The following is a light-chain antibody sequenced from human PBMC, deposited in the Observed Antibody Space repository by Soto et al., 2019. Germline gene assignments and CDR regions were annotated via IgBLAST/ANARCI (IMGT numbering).Light chain of an antibody. CDR3: QQYNSSSRT. Sequence: DIQMTQSPSTLSASVGERVTITCRASQSLSSWLAWYQQKPGKAPKLLIYKASSLESGVPSRFSGSGSGTEFTLTISSLQPDDFAAYYCQQYNSSSRTFGQGTRVEVK. CDR2: KAS. V-gene: IGKV1-5*03. J-gene: IGKJ1*01. CDR1: QSLSSW.